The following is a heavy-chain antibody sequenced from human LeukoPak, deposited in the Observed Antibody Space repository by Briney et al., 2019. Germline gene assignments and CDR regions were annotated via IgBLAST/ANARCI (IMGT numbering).Heavy chain of an antibody. CDR1: GFTYSRYR. D-gene: IGHD2-15*01. CDR2: ISSSSRTI. CDR3: ARDQEYCSGGSCRYYYYYYGMDV. Sequence: GGSLRLSCAASGFTYSRYRMNWVRPAPAKGRAGVSYISSSSRTIYYAGSVKGRFTIYRDNAKNSLYLQMNSLRDEDTAVYYCARDQEYCSGGSCRYYYYYYGMDVWGQGTTVTVSS. J-gene: IGHJ6*02. V-gene: IGHV3-48*02.